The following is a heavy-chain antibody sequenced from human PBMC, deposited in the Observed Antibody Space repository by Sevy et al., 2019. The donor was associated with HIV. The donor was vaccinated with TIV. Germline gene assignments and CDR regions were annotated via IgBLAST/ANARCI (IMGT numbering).Heavy chain of an antibody. CDR3: ARDLEIGNSGSLYYYYYGMDV. D-gene: IGHD1-26*01. Sequence: GGSLRLSCAASEFTFSSYAMHWVRQAPGKGLEWVAVISYDGSNKYYADSVKGRFTISRDNSKNTLYLQMNSLRAEDTAVYYCARDLEIGNSGSLYYYYYGMDVWGQGTTVTVSS. J-gene: IGHJ6*02. V-gene: IGHV3-30-3*01. CDR1: EFTFSSYA. CDR2: ISYDGSNK.